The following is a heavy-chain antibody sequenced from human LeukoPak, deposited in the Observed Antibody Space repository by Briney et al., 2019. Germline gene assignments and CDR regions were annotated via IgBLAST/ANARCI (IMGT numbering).Heavy chain of an antibody. CDR3: ARDGDSSGYYAAFDI. J-gene: IGHJ3*02. Sequence: PGGSLRLSCAASGFTFSSFAMNWVRQAPGKGLEWVSGISGSGGSTYYTDSVKGRFTISRDNPKNTLYLQMNSLRDEDTAVYYCARDGDSSGYYAAFDIWGQGTMVTVSS. CDR1: GFTFSSFA. D-gene: IGHD3-22*01. CDR2: ISGSGGST. V-gene: IGHV3-23*01.